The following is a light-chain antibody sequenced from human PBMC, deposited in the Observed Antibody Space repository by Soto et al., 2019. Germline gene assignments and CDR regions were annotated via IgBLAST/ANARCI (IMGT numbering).Light chain of an antibody. CDR1: SSDVGAYNY. V-gene: IGLV2-14*01. CDR3: SSFTDRSTGV. J-gene: IGLJ3*02. CDR2: EVS. Sequence: QSVLTQPASVSGSPGQSITISCTGTSSDVGAYNYVSWYQHHPDKAPKLIIYEVSNRPSGIANRFSASKSDNTASLTISGLQAEDEADYYCSSFTDRSTGVFGGGTKLTVL.